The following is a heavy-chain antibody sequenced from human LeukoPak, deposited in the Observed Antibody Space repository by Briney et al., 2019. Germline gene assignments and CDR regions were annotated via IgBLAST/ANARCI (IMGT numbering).Heavy chain of an antibody. CDR3: ARGLGYDFWSGYSPGYYFDY. CDR1: GYTFTSYG. CDR2: ISAYNGNT. J-gene: IGHJ4*02. D-gene: IGHD3-3*01. V-gene: IGHV1-18*01. Sequence: ASVKVSCKASGYTFTSYGISWVRQAPGQGFEWMGWISAYNGNTNYAQKLQGRVTMTTDTSTSTAYMELRSLRSDDTAVYYCARGLGYDFWSGYSPGYYFDYWGQGTLVTVSS.